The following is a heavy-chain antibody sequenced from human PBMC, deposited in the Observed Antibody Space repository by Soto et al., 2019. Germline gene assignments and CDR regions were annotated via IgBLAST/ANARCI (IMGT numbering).Heavy chain of an antibody. V-gene: IGHV1-69*04. CDR1: GGTFSSYT. CDR3: AREGGRYCSSTSCYMGYNWFDP. CDR2: IIPILGIA. D-gene: IGHD2-2*02. J-gene: IGHJ5*02. Sequence: SVKVSCKASGGTFSSYTISWVRQAPGQGLEWMGRIIPILGIANYAQKFQGRVTITADKSTSTAYMELSSLRSEDTAVYYCAREGGRYCSSTSCYMGYNWFDPWGQGTLVTVSS.